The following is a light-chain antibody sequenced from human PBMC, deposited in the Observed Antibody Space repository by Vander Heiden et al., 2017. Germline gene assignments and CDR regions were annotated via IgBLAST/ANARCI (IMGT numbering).Light chain of an antibody. Sequence: ELVLTQSPASLPVSPGARATLSCRASQSVNNNLAWYQQKPGQAPRLRIYDASTRVTGIPGRISGSGSGTEFTLSISSLQSEDFAVYYCQKYNNWPPWTFGQGTKVEVK. CDR1: QSVNNN. J-gene: IGKJ1*01. CDR3: QKYNNWPPWT. V-gene: IGKV3-15*01. CDR2: DAS.